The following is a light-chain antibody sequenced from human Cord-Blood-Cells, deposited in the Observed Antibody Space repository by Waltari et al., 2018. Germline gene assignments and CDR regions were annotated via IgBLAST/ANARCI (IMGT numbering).Light chain of an antibody. CDR1: QSISSW. CDR2: DAS. J-gene: IGKJ1*01. V-gene: IGKV1-5*01. CDR3: QQYNSNPGT. Sequence: DIQMTQSPSTLSASLGDRVTITCRASQSISSWLAWYQQKPGKDPKPLIYDASSLESGVPSRFSGSGSGTEFTLTISSLQPDNFATSYCQQYNSNPGTFGQSTKVEIK.